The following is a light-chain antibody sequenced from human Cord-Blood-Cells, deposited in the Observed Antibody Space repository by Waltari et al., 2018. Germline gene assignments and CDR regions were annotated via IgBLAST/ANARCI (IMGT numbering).Light chain of an antibody. V-gene: IGLV2-14*01. CDR1: SSDVGGYNY. CDR3: SSYTSSSTLV. CDR2: DVS. Sequence: QSALTQPASVSGSPGQSITISCTGTSSDVGGYNYVSWYQQHPGKAPKLMIYDVSKRPSGVSTRFSGSKSGNPASLTISGLQAEDDADYYCSSYTSSSTLVFGGGTKLTVL. J-gene: IGLJ3*02.